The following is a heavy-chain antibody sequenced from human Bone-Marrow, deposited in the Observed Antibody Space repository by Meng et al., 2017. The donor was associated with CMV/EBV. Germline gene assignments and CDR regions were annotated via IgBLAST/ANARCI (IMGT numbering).Heavy chain of an antibody. CDR3: ARDPYDILTGRPIPRMDV. V-gene: IGHV1-69*04. CDR2: IIPILGIA. CDR1: GYTFSSYT. J-gene: IGHJ6*02. D-gene: IGHD3-9*01. Sequence: SVKVSCKASGYTFSSYTISWVRQAPGQGLEWMGRIIPILGIANYAQKFQGRVTITADKSTSTAYMELSSLRSEDTAVYYCARDPYDILTGRPIPRMDVWGQGTTVTVSS.